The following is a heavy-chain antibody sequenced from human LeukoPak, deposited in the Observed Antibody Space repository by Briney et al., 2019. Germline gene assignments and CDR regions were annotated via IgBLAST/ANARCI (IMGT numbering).Heavy chain of an antibody. Sequence: SVKVSCKASGGTSSSYAISWVRQAPGQVLEWMGGIIPIIVTANYAQKFQGRVTITADESTSTAYMELSSLRSEDTAVYYCARGHYGSGSYYDYYYYGMDVWGQGTTVTVSS. J-gene: IGHJ6*02. V-gene: IGHV1-69*13. CDR1: GGTSSSYA. CDR2: IIPIIVTA. CDR3: ARGHYGSGSYYDYYYYGMDV. D-gene: IGHD3-10*01.